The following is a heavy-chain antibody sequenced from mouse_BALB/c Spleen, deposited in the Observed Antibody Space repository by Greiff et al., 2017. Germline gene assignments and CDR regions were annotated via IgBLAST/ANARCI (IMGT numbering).Heavy chain of an antibody. Sequence: EVMLVESGGGLVKPGGSLKLSCAASGFTFSSYAMSWVRQTPEKRLEWVATISSGGSYTYYPDSVKGRFTISRDNAKNTLYLQMSSLRSEDTAMYYCARPPKGYFDVWGAGTTVTVSS. CDR1: GFTFSSYA. J-gene: IGHJ1*01. CDR2: ISSGGSYT. CDR3: ARPPKGYFDV. V-gene: IGHV5-9-1*01.